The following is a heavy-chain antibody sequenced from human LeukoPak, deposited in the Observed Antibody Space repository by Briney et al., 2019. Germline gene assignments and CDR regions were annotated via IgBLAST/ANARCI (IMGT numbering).Heavy chain of an antibody. V-gene: IGHV3-48*03. CDR2: ISSSGSTI. CDR3: VRARGGDYVGH. CDR1: GFTFSSYE. D-gene: IGHD4-17*01. Sequence: PGGSLRLSCAASGFTFSSYEMNWVRQAPGKGLEWVSYISSSGSTIYYADSLKGRFTISRDNAKNPLYLQMNSLRAEDTAVYYCVRARGGDYVGHWGQGTLVTVSS. J-gene: IGHJ5*02.